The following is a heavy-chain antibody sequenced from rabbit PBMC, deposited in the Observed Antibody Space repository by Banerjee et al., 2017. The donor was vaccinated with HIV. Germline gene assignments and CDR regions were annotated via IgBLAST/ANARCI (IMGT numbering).Heavy chain of an antibody. CDR1: GFTIRSNYW. J-gene: IGHJ3*01. Sequence: QEQLEESGGDLVKPVGSLTLTCTASGFTIRSNYWICWVRQAPGKGLELIACIDTGNDGTYYASWAKGRFTISKTSSTTVTLQMTSLTAADTATYFCARSGVAGYNLVTRLDLWGPGTLVTVS. CDR3: ARSGVAGYNLVTRLDL. D-gene: IGHD7-1*01. V-gene: IGHV1S45*01. CDR2: IDTGNDGT.